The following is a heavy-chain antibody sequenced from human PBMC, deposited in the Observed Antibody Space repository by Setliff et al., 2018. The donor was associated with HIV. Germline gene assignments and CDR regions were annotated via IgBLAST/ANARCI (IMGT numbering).Heavy chain of an antibody. J-gene: IGHJ5*02. CDR3: GRSPGLAEGGSWFAP. D-gene: IGHD6-13*01. V-gene: IGHV5-51*01. Sequence: ESLKISCEASGYSFPSYWIGWVRQMPGKGLEWMGSVYPGDSETRYSPSFQGQVTISADKSIGTAYLQWSSLKASDTAIYYCGRSPGLAEGGSWFAPWGQGTPVTVSS. CDR2: VYPGDSET. CDR1: GYSFPSYW.